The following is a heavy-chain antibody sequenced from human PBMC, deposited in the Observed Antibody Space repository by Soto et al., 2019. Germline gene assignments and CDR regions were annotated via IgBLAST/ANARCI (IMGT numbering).Heavy chain of an antibody. CDR1: GFTVSYYY. Sequence: GWALRLLAEASGFTVSYYYMSWSRQAPGKGLEWVSYISSSGSTIYYADSVNGRFTISRDNAKNSLYLQMNSLRAEDTAVYYCARASTTRDGYNPLYLGYWGQGTLVTVSA. CDR2: ISSSGSTI. J-gene: IGHJ4*02. D-gene: IGHD5-12*01. CDR3: ARASTTRDGYNPLYLGY. V-gene: IGHV3-11*01.